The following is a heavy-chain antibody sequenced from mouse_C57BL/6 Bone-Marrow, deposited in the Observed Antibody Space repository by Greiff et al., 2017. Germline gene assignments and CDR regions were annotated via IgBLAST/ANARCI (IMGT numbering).Heavy chain of an antibody. D-gene: IGHD2-3*01. Sequence: VQLQQSGAELVKPGASVKMSCKASGYTFTSYWITWVKQRPGQGLEWIGDIYPGSGSTNYNEKFKSKATLTVDTSSSTAYMQLSSLTTADSAVYYCASDGCHIWYFDVWGTGTTVTVSS. CDR2: IYPGSGST. CDR1: GYTFTSYW. J-gene: IGHJ1*03. CDR3: ASDGCHIWYFDV. V-gene: IGHV1-55*01.